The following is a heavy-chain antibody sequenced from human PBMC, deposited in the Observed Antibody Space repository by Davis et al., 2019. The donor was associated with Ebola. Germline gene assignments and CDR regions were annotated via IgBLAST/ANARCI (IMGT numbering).Heavy chain of an antibody. J-gene: IGHJ4*02. V-gene: IGHV3-49*04. CDR2: IRSKAYGGTT. Sequence: GESLKISCAASGFTFSTYAMSWVRQAPGKGLEWVGFIRSKAYGGTTEYAASVKGRFTISRDDSKSIAYLQMNSLKTEDTAVYYCTAPGWGYWGQGTLVTVSS. D-gene: IGHD1-26*01. CDR3: TAPGWGY. CDR1: GFTFSTYA.